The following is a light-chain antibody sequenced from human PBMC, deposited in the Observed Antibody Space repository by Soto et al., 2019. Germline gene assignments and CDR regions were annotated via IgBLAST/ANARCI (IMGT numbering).Light chain of an antibody. CDR1: SRDVGGYNY. Sequence: HSVLNRAPPASGSPRQGLPISCTGNSRDVGGYNYVSWYQQHPGKAPKLMIYEVSKRPSGVPDRFSGSKSGNTASLTVSGLQAEHEADYYCSSYAGSNTFYVFGTGTKVTVL. CDR2: EVS. V-gene: IGLV2-8*01. J-gene: IGLJ1*01. CDR3: SSYAGSNTFYV.